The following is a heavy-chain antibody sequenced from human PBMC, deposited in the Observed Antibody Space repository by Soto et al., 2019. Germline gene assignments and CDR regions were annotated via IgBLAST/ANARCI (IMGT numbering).Heavy chain of an antibody. J-gene: IGHJ4*02. D-gene: IGHD4-17*01. CDR2: ISGSGGST. CDR1: GFTFSSYA. CDR3: TKNTVSGPEPALPDY. V-gene: IGHV3-23*01. Sequence: GGSLRLSCAASGFTFSSYAMSWVRQAPGKGLEWVSAISGSGGSTYYADSVKGRFTISRDNSKNTLYLQMNSLRAEDTAIYYHTKNTVSGPEPALPDYWGQGTLVTVSS.